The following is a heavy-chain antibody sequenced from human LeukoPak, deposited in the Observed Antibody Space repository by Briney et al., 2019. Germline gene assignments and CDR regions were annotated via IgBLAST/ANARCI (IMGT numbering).Heavy chain of an antibody. CDR2: INQDGSEK. V-gene: IGHV3-7*01. Sequence: GGSLRLSCAASGFTSSSSWMTWVRQAPGKGLEWVANINQDGSEKYYVDSVRGGFTISRDNARNSLYLQMHSLRAADTAVFYCTGHYGMNVWGQGTTVTVSS. J-gene: IGHJ6*02. CDR3: TGHYGMNV. CDR1: GFTSSSSW.